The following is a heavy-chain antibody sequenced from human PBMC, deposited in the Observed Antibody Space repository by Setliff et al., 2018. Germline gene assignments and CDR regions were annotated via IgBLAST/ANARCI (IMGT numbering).Heavy chain of an antibody. Sequence: SVKVSCKASGGTFSSYAISWVRQAPGQGLEWMGRIIPIFGTANYAQKFQGRVTMAEDTSTDTAYMELSSLRSEDTAVYYCAAIGLGTAMITGVLFDFWGQGTLVTVSS. CDR1: GGTFSSYA. D-gene: IGHD5-18*01. J-gene: IGHJ4*02. CDR3: AAIGLGTAMITGVLFDF. CDR2: IIPIFGTA. V-gene: IGHV1-69*06.